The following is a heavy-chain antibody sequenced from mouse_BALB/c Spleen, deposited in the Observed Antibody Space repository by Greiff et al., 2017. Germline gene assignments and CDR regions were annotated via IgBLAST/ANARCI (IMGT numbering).Heavy chain of an antibody. D-gene: IGHD2-4*01. CDR2: IWAGGST. V-gene: IGHV2-9*02. CDR3: ARERYDYVGTFAY. J-gene: IGHJ3*01. CDR1: GFSLTSYG. Sequence: QVQLQQSGPGLVAPSQSLSITCTVSGFSLTSYGVHWVRQPPGKGLEWLGVIWAGGSTNYNSALMSRLSISKDNSKSQVFLKMNSLQTDDTAMYYCARERYDYVGTFAYWGQGTLVTVSA.